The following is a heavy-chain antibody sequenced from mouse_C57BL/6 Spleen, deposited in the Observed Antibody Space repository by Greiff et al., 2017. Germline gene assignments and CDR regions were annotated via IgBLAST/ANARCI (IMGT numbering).Heavy chain of an antibody. V-gene: IGHV1-76*01. D-gene: IGHD2-4*01. Sequence: VKLQESGAELVRPGASVKLSCKASGYTFTDYYINWVKQRPGQGLEWIARIYPGSGNTYYNEKFKGKATLTAEKSSSTAYMQLSSLTSEDSAVYFCARNYDYDRYFDVWGTGTTVTVSS. J-gene: IGHJ1*03. CDR2: IYPGSGNT. CDR3: ARNYDYDRYFDV. CDR1: GYTFTDYY.